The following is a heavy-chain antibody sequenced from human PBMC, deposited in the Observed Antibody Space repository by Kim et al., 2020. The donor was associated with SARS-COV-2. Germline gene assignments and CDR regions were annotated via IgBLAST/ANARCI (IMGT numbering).Heavy chain of an antibody. D-gene: IGHD2-21*01. CDR3: KNVGVGNNYHYFDY. Sequence: GGSLRLSCAASGFAFSNYSMSWVRQAPGKGLEWVSGMSGMSGNGATTYYADSVKSRFTVSRDNSKNTLLLQLNSLRAADKAMYYCKNVGVGNNYHYFDYWGQGTLVTVSS. V-gene: IGHV3-23*01. CDR2: MSGMSGNGATT. CDR1: GFAFSNYS. J-gene: IGHJ4*02.